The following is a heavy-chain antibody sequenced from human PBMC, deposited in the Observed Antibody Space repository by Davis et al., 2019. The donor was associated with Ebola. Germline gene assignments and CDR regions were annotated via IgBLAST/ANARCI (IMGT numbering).Heavy chain of an antibody. Sequence: AASVQVSCKASGYTFTGHYIHWVRQAPGQGLEWMGWINPNSGDTKYSQKFQGWVTMTRDTPISTAYMELNRLTSDDTAVYYCARDRVCSGATCYAYFDFWGQGTLVTVSS. D-gene: IGHD2-15*01. V-gene: IGHV1-2*04. CDR3: ARDRVCSGATCYAYFDF. CDR2: INPNSGDT. CDR1: GYTFTGHY. J-gene: IGHJ4*02.